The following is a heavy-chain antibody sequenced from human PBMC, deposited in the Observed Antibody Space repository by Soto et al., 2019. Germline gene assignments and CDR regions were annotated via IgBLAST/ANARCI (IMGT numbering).Heavy chain of an antibody. Sequence: EVQLVESGGGLVQPGESLRLSCAASGFTFSSYWMHWIRQAPGKGLVWVSRVSSDGSSTVYANSVKGRLTISRDNAKNALYMQMNSLSDEDTAVYYCARGLPNCSSFDSWAQGTLGTVSS. CDR3: ARGLPNCSSFDS. D-gene: IGHD6-6*01. CDR2: VSSDGSST. V-gene: IGHV3-74*01. CDR1: GFTFSSYW. J-gene: IGHJ4*02.